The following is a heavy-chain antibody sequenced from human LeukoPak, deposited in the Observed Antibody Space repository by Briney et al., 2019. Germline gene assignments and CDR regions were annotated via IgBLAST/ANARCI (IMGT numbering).Heavy chain of an antibody. Sequence: SETLSLTCTVSGGSISSYYWSWIRQPPGKGLEWIGYIYYSGSTNYNPSLKSRVTISVDTSKNQFSLKLSSVTAADTAVYYCARERGGNSPFDGMDVWGQGITVTVSS. V-gene: IGHV4-59*01. J-gene: IGHJ6*02. CDR1: GGSISSYY. D-gene: IGHD4-23*01. CDR2: IYYSGST. CDR3: ARERGGNSPFDGMDV.